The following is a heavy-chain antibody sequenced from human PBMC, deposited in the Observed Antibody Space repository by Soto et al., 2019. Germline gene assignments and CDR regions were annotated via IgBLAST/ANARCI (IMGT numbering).Heavy chain of an antibody. Sequence: PSETLSLTCTVSGGSISTTTYYWVWIRQPPGKGLEWIGSIYYSGSTYYSPSLKSRVTISVATSNNQFSLKLRSVTAADTAVYYCARRERAAGTDWWFDPWGQGTLVTVSS. CDR1: GGSISTTTYY. D-gene: IGHD6-13*01. CDR2: IYYSGST. J-gene: IGHJ5*02. V-gene: IGHV4-39*01. CDR3: ARRERAAGTDWWFDP.